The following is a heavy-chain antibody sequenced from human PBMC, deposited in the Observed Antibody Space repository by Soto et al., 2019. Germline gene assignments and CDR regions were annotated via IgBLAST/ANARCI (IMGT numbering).Heavy chain of an antibody. Sequence: QVRLVQSGAEVKKPGASGKVSCKASGYTFTSYDINWVRQATGQGLEWMGWMNPNSGNTGYAQKFQGRVTMTRNTSISTAYMELSSLRSEDTAVYYCARGTYYDFWSGYDPWGQGTLVTVSS. J-gene: IGHJ5*02. CDR3: ARGTYYDFWSGYDP. CDR2: MNPNSGNT. D-gene: IGHD3-3*01. V-gene: IGHV1-8*01. CDR1: GYTFTSYD.